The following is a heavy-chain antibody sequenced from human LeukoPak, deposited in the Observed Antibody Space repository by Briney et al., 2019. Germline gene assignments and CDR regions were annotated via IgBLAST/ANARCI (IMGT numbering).Heavy chain of an antibody. J-gene: IGHJ5*02. Sequence: SETLSLTCTVSGGSISSYYWSWIRQPPGKGLEWIGYIYYSGSTNYNPSLKSRVTISVDTSKNQFSLKLSSVTPADTAVYFCAKSGTWFDPWGQGTLVTVSS. CDR1: GGSISSYY. CDR3: AKSGTWFDP. V-gene: IGHV4-59*01. D-gene: IGHD1-1*01. CDR2: IYYSGST.